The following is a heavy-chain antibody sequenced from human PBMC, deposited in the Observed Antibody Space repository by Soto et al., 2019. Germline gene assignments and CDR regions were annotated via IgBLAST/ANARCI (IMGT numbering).Heavy chain of an antibody. CDR1: GFTFSSYA. V-gene: IGHV3-23*01. CDR2: ISGSGGST. D-gene: IGHD3-22*01. CDR3: ANDAHTYYYASSAQGYFDY. Sequence: GGSLTLSCAASGFTFSSYAMSGARQAPGKGLERVSAISGSGGSTYYADSVKGRFTISRDNSKNTLYLQMNRLRAEDTAVYYCANDAHTYYYASSAQGYFDYWGQGTLVTVSS. J-gene: IGHJ4*02.